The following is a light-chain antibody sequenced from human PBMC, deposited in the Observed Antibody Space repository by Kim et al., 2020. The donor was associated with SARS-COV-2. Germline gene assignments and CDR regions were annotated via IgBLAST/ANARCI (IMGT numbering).Light chain of an antibody. Sequence: GQTFTISCTGTSSDVGGYNYVSWYQQHQSKAPKLMIYDVSYRPSGVSNRLSGSKSGNTASLTISGLQAEDEADYYCSSYTSSSTLVFGGGTQLTVL. CDR2: DVS. CDR1: SSDVGGYNY. V-gene: IGLV2-14*03. CDR3: SSYTSSSTLV. J-gene: IGLJ2*01.